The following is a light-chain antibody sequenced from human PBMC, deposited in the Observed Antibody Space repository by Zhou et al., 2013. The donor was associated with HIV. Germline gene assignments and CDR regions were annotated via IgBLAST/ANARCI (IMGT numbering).Light chain of an antibody. Sequence: DIQMTQSPSSVSASVGDRITITCRASQGISKWLAWYQQKPGKAPKLLIYGASSLQSGVPSRFSGSGSGTNFTLTINCLQSEDLATYYCQQYNGYSGTFGQGTKVEIK. V-gene: IGKV1-12*01. CDR2: GAS. J-gene: IGKJ1*01. CDR3: QQYNGYSGT. CDR1: QGISKW.